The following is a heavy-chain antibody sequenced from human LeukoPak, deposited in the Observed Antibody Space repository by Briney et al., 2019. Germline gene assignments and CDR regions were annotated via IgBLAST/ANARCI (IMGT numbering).Heavy chain of an antibody. CDR2: IYSGGST. V-gene: IGHV3-53*01. Sequence: GGSLRLSCAAFGFTVSSNYMSWVRQAPGKGLEWVSVIYSGGSTYYADSVKGRFTISRDNSKNTLYLQMNSLRAEDTAVYYCAKVSRTNHDNFFDYWGQGTLVTVSS. CDR1: GFTVSSNY. D-gene: IGHD1-14*01. J-gene: IGHJ4*02. CDR3: AKVSRTNHDNFFDY.